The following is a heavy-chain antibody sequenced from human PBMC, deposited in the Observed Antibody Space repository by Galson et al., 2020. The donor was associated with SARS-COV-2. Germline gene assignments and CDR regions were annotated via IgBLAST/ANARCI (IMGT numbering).Heavy chain of an antibody. CDR3: AREGYCGSDCYRGYFDY. J-gene: IGHJ4*02. V-gene: IGHV3-30*03. CDR1: GFTFSTYV. Sequence: LSLTCAASGFTFSTYVMHWVRQAPGKGLEWVAIISYNERSKLYADSVKGRFTVSRDNSKNTVYLQMNSLRAEDTAVYYCAREGYCGSDCYRGYFDYWGQGTLVTVSS. D-gene: IGHD2-21*02. CDR2: ISYNERSK.